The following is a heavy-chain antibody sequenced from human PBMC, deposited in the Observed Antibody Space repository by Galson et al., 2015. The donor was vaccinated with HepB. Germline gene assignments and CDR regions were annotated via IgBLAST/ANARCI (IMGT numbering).Heavy chain of an antibody. V-gene: IGHV4-31*03. CDR1: RASISGGDYY. D-gene: IGHD3-22*01. CDR2: IYHSGRP. CDR3: ARESLYDSSGSYSIDH. Sequence: TLSLTCTVSRASISGGDYYWSWIRQHPGQGLEWIGNIYHSGRPSYKPSLESRLTISVDTSKNQFSLNLRSVTAADTAVYFCARESLYDSSGSYSIDHWGQGTLVTVSS. J-gene: IGHJ4*02.